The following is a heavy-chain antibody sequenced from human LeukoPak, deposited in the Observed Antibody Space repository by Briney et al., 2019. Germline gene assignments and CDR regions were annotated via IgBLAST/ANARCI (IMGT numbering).Heavy chain of an antibody. D-gene: IGHD4-17*01. Sequence: GGSLRLSCAASGFTFSSYAMSWVRQAPGKGLEWVSAISGSGGSTYYADSVKGRFTISRDNAKNSLYLQMNSLRAEDTAVYYCASEGYGYGESPDAFDIWGQGTMVTVSS. V-gene: IGHV3-23*01. CDR1: GFTFSSYA. CDR2: ISGSGGST. CDR3: ASEGYGYGESPDAFDI. J-gene: IGHJ3*02.